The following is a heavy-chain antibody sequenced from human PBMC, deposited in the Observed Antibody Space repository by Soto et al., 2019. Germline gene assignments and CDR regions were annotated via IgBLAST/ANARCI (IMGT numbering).Heavy chain of an antibody. CDR1: GYTFTSYG. CDR3: ARGSQRIAARQPIDY. V-gene: IGHV1-18*01. CDR2: ISAYNGNT. J-gene: IGHJ4*02. Sequence: QVQLVQSGAEVKKPGASVKVSCKASGYTFTSYGISWVRQAPGQGLEWMGWISAYNGNTNYAQQLQGRVTMTADTSTSTAYMELRSLRSYDTAVYYCARGSQRIAARQPIDYWGQGTLVTVSS. D-gene: IGHD6-6*01.